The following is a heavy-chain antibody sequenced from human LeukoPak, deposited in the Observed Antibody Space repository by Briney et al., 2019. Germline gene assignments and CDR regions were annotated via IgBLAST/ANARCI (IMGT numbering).Heavy chain of an antibody. CDR2: IKQDGSDQ. CDR1: GFTFSSYW. D-gene: IGHD6-13*01. Sequence: PGGSLRLSCAASGFTFSSYWMSWVRQAPGKGLEWVANIKQDGSDQYYVDSVKGRFTISRDNAKNSLYLQMNSLRDEDTAVYYCVTRYSPQDLDYWGQGTLVTVSS. J-gene: IGHJ4*02. CDR3: VTRYSPQDLDY. V-gene: IGHV3-7*02.